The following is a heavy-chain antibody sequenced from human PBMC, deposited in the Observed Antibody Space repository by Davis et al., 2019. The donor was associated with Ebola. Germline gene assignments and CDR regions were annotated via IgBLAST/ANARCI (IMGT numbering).Heavy chain of an antibody. CDR3: ARVRRDGYLS. Sequence: SETLSLTCTVPGGSISSYYWSWIWQPPGKGLEWIGYISYSGSTNYNPSLKSRVTISVDTSKNQFSLKLSSVTAADTAVYYCARVRRDGYLSWGQGTLVTVSS. CDR1: GGSISSYY. CDR2: ISYSGST. J-gene: IGHJ5*02. V-gene: IGHV4-59*01. D-gene: IGHD5-24*01.